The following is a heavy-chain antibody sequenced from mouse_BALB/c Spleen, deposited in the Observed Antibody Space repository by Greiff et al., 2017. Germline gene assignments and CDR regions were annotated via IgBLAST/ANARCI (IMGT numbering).Heavy chain of an antibody. Sequence: EVQLQQSGAELVKPGASVKLSCTASGFNIKDTYMHWVKQRPEQGLEWIGRIDPANGNTKYDPKFQGKATITADTSSNTAYLQLSSLTSEDTAVYDCARNYYGSSDYWGQGTTLTVSS. J-gene: IGHJ2*01. CDR3: ARNYYGSSDY. V-gene: IGHV14-3*02. D-gene: IGHD1-1*01. CDR2: IDPANGNT. CDR1: GFNIKDTY.